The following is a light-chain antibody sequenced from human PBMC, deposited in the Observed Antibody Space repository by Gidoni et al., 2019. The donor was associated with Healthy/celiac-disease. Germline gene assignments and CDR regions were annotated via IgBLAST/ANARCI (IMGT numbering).Light chain of an antibody. CDR1: SLRSYY. Sequence: SSELTQDHAVSVALGQTVRITCQGDSLRSYYASWYQQKPGQAPVLVIYGKNNRPSGIPDRFSGSSSGNTASLTITGAQAEDEADYYCNSRDSSGNHPYVVFGGGTKLTVL. CDR2: GKN. J-gene: IGLJ2*01. V-gene: IGLV3-19*01. CDR3: NSRDSSGNHPYVV.